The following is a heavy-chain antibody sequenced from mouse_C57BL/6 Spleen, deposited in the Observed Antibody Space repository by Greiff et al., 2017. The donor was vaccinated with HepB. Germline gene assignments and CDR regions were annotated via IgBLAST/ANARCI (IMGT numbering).Heavy chain of an antibody. CDR3: ARGASY. D-gene: IGHD6-1*01. CDR1: GYTFTSYW. CDR2: IDPSDSYT. Sequence: QVQLQQPGAELVKPGASVKLSCKASGYTFTSYWMQWVKQRPGQGLEWIGEIDPSDSYTNYNQKLKGKATLTVDKSSSTAYMQLSSLTSEDSAVYYCARGASYWGQGTTLTVSS. J-gene: IGHJ2*01. V-gene: IGHV1-50*01.